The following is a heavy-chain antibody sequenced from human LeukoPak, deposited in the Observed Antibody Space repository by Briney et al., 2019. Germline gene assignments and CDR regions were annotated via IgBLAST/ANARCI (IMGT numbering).Heavy chain of an antibody. CDR1: SSSIITNHY. D-gene: IGHD6-19*01. CDR3: ARGGQWLHFGY. J-gene: IGHJ4*02. Sequence: SETLSLTCAVSSSSIITNHYWAWIRQPPGKGLQWIGNIYHSGITYYSPSLMSRVTMSVDTSKNQFSLKLSSVTAADTAVYYCARGGQWLHFGYWGQGTLVTVSS. V-gene: IGHV4-38-2*01. CDR2: IYHSGIT.